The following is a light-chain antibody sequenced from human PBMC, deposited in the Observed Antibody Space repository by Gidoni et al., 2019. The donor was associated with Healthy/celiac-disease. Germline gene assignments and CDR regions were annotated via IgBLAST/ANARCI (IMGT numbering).Light chain of an antibody. CDR1: QDISNY. CDR3: QQYDNLIT. Sequence: DIQMTQSPSSLSASVGDRVTITFQASQDISNYLNWYQQKPGKAPKLLIYDASNLETGVPSRFSGSGSGTDFTFTISSLQPEDIATYYCQQYDNLITFXXXTRLEIQ. V-gene: IGKV1-33*01. J-gene: IGKJ5*01. CDR2: DAS.